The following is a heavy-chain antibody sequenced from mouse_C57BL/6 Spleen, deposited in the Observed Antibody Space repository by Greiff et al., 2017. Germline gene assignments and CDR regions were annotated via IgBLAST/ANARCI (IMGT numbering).Heavy chain of an antibody. CDR3: ARLGKDWYFDF. CDR2: IDPNSGGT. Sequence: QVQLQQPGAELVKPGASVKLSCKASGYTFTSYWMHWVKQRPGRGLEWIGRIDPNSGGTKYDEKFKSKATLTVDKPSSTAYMQLSSLTSKDSAVYYCARLGKDWYFDFWGKGTTVTVSS. V-gene: IGHV1-72*01. D-gene: IGHD4-1*01. CDR1: GYTFTSYW. J-gene: IGHJ1*03.